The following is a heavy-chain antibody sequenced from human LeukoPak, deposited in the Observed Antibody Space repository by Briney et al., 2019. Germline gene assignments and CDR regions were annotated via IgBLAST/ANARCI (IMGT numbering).Heavy chain of an antibody. CDR1: GCTISTYY. D-gene: IGHD2-2*01. V-gene: IGHV4-59*01. CDR2: IYYTGST. J-gene: IGHJ3*02. CDR3: ARFCSSTSCYAYDAFDI. Sequence: SETLSLTCTVSGCTISTYYWSWTSQPPGKGLEWIGYIYYTGSTNYNPSLKSRVTISVDTSKNQFSLKLSSVTAADTAVYYCARFCSSTSCYAYDAFDIWGQGTMVTVSS.